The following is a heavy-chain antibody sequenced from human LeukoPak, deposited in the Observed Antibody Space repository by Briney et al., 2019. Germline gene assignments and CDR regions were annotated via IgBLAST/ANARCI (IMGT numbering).Heavy chain of an antibody. V-gene: IGHV3-48*01. CDR3: ARMSGTRLPGY. D-gene: IGHD3-3*01. J-gene: IGHJ4*02. CDR2: ISSSSSAR. Sequence: GGSLRLSCAASGFTFSSHSMNWVRQAPGKGLEWVSYISSSSSARYYADSVKGRFTISRDDARNSLYLQMNSLRAEDTAVYYCARMSGTRLPGYWGQGALVTVSS. CDR1: GFTFSSHS.